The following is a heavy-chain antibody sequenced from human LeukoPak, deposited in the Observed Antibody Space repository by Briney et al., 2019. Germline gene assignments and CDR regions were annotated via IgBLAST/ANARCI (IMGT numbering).Heavy chain of an antibody. CDR2: IYYSGST. CDR3: ARAVGFVYYDILTGYLDY. D-gene: IGHD3-9*01. J-gene: IGHJ4*02. Sequence: PSETLSLTCAVSGGSISSGGYSWSWIRQPPGKGLEWIGYIYYSGSTYYNPSLKSRVTISVDTSKNQFSLKLSSVTAADTAVYYCARAVGFVYYDILTGYLDYWGQGTLVTVSS. V-gene: IGHV4-31*11. CDR1: GGSISSGGYS.